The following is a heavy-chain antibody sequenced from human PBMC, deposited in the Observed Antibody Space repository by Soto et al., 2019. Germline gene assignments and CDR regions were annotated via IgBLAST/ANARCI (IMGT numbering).Heavy chain of an antibody. V-gene: IGHV1-18*01. J-gene: IGHJ4*02. CDR1: GYTFTSSR. D-gene: IGHD3-9*01. CDR2: ISAYNGNT. Sequence: ASVKVSCKASGYTFTSSRISWVRQAPGQGLEWMGWISAYNGNTNYAQKLQGRVTMTTDTSTSTAYMELRSLRSDDTAVYYCARDHRGSPEDYDILTGSIDYWGQGTLVTVSS. CDR3: ARDHRGSPEDYDILTGSIDY.